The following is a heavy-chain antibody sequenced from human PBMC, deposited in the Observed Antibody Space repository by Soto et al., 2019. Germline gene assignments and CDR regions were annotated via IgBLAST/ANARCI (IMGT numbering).Heavy chain of an antibody. V-gene: IGHV3-66*01. CDR3: ARIIAAAGYAFDI. CDR1: GFTVSSNY. Sequence: ESGGGLVQPGGSLRLSCAASGFTVSSNYMSWVRQAPGKGLEWVSVIYSGGSTYYADSVKGRFTISRDNSKNTLYLQMNSLRAEDTAVYYCARIIAAAGYAFDIWGQGTMVTVSS. J-gene: IGHJ3*02. CDR2: IYSGGST. D-gene: IGHD6-13*01.